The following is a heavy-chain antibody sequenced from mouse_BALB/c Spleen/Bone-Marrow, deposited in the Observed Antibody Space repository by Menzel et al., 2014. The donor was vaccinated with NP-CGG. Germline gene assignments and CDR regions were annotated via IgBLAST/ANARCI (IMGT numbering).Heavy chain of an antibody. Sequence: EVKVVESGGGLVQPGGSRKLSCAASGFTFSSFGMHWVRQAPEKGLEWIAYISSDSGAIFHADTVKGRFTISRGNPKNTLFLQMTSLRSEDTAIYFCTRGGNWEDFDYWGQGTTLTVSS. CDR1: GFTFSSFG. V-gene: IGHV5-17*02. J-gene: IGHJ2*01. D-gene: IGHD4-1*01. CDR3: TRGGNWEDFDY. CDR2: ISSDSGAI.